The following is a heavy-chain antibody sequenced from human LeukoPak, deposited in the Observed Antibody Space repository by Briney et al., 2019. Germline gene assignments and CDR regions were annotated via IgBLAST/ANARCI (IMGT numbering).Heavy chain of an antibody. CDR1: GFTFSSYT. D-gene: IGHD3-10*01. CDR3: AKDGGVRGPDYYYYMDV. V-gene: IGHV3-30*02. CDR2: IRYDGSYK. Sequence: PGGSLRLSCEASGFTFSSYTMNWVRQAPGKGLEWVAFIRYDGSYKNYADSVKGRFTISRDISKSTLYLQMNSLRAADTAVYYCAKDGGVRGPDYYYYMDVWGKGTTVTISS. J-gene: IGHJ6*03.